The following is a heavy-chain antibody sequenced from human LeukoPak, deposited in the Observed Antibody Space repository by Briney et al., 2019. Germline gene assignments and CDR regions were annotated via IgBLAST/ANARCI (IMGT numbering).Heavy chain of an antibody. CDR1: GGSISSYY. V-gene: IGHV4-59*12. Sequence: PSETLSLTCTVSGGSISSYYWSWIRQPPGKGLEWIGYIYYSGSTNYNPSLKSRVTISVDTSKNQFSLKLSSVTAADTAVYYCARGPYPGDYWGQGTLVTVSS. CDR3: ARGPYPGDY. J-gene: IGHJ4*02. CDR2: IYYSGST.